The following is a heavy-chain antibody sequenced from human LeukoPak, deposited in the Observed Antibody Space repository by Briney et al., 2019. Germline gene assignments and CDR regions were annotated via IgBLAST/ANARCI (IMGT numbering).Heavy chain of an antibody. CDR2: IYHSGST. CDR1: GGSISSGVYY. J-gene: IGHJ3*02. Sequence: SETLSLTCTVSGGSISSGVYYWSWIRQPPGEGLEWIVYIYHSGSTYYNPSLKSLVTISVDRSKNQFSLKLISVTAADTAVYYCAREGDAFDIWGQATMVTVYS. V-gene: IGHV4-30-2*01. CDR3: AREGDAFDI.